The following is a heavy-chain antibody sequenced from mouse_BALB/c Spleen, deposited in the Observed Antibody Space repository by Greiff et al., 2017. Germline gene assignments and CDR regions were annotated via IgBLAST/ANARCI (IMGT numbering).Heavy chain of an antibody. Sequence: QVQLKESAAELARPGASVKMSCKASGYTFTSYTMHWVKQRPGQGLEWIGYINPSSGYTEYNQKFKDKTTLTADKSSSTAYMQLSSLTSEDSAVYYCAREKIDAYWGQGTLVTVSA. CDR1: GYTFTSYT. J-gene: IGHJ3*01. V-gene: IGHV1-4*02. CDR2: INPSSGYT. CDR3: AREKIDAY.